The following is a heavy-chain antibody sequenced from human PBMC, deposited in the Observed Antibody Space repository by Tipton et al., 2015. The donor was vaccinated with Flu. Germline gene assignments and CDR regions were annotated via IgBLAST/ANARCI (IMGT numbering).Heavy chain of an antibody. CDR1: GFTFSSYS. CDR2: ISSSSSYI. V-gene: IGHV3-21*01. D-gene: IGHD1-26*01. CDR3: ARGLLWDVAGDDAFDI. J-gene: IGHJ3*02. Sequence: SLRLSCAASGFTFSSYSMNWVRQAPGKGLEWVSSISSSSSYIYYADSVKGRFTISRDDAKNSLYLQMNSLRAEDTAAYYCARGLLWDVAGDDAFDIWGQGTMVTVSS.